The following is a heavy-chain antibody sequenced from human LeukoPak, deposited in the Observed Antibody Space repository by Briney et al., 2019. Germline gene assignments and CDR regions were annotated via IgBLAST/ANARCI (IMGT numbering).Heavy chain of an antibody. Sequence: ASVKVSCKASGGTFSSYAISWVRQAPGQGLEWMGWISGNNGNTNYAQKLQGRVTMTTDTSTSTAYMELRSLRSDDTAVYYCARDRGYCSGGSCYGGGYWGQGTLVTVSS. CDR3: ARDRGYCSGGSCYGGGY. CDR1: GGTFSSYA. V-gene: IGHV1-18*01. J-gene: IGHJ4*02. CDR2: ISGNNGNT. D-gene: IGHD2-15*01.